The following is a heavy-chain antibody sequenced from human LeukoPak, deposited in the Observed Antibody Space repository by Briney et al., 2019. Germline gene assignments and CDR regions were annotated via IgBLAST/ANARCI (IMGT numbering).Heavy chain of an antibody. V-gene: IGHV1-2*02. CDR2: IKPNSGGT. CDR3: ATNILVRDIINWFDP. CDR1: GYIFADYY. Sequence: ASVKVSCKASGYIFADYYIHWVRQAPGQGLEWMGWIKPNSGGTRSAQKFQGRVTMTRDTSINTAYMELSSLRYDDTAVYYCATNILVRDIINWFDPWGQGTLVTVSS. D-gene: IGHD3-10*01. J-gene: IGHJ5*02.